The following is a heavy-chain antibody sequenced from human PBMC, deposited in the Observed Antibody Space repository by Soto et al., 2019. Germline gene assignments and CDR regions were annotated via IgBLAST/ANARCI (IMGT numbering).Heavy chain of an antibody. CDR3: ARAPTITTNFDS. CDR1: GFTLRSNY. D-gene: IGHD4-4*01. V-gene: IGHV3-66*01. J-gene: IGHJ4*02. Sequence: PGGALRPSFAGSGFTLRSNYMSWVRQAPGKGLEWVSIIYSGGTTHYADSVKGRFTISKDNSKNTLYLQMNSLRVEDTAVYYCARAPTITTNFDSWGQGTLVTVSS. CDR2: IYSGGTT.